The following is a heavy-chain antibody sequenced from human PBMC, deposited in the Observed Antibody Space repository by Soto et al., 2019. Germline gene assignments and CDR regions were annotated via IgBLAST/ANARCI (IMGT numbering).Heavy chain of an antibody. J-gene: IGHJ4*02. CDR1: CGSISSYY. Sequence: PLVPLSLARSVGCGSISSYYWNWIRQPPGKGLEWIGYIYYSGSTNYNPSLKSRVTISVDTSKNQFSLKLSSVTAADTAVYYCARDRWDLDCWGQGTLVTVS. CDR2: IYYSGST. D-gene: IGHD1-26*01. V-gene: IGHV4-59*01. CDR3: ARDRWDLDC.